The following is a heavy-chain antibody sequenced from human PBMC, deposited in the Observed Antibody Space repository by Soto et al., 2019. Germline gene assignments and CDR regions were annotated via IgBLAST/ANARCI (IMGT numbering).Heavy chain of an antibody. CDR1: GFTFSSYS. V-gene: IGHV3-21*01. Sequence: GGSLRLSCAASGFTFSSYSMNWVRQAPGKGLEWVSSISSSSSYIYYADSVKGRFTISRDNAKNSLYLQMNSLRAEDTAVYYCARAEPYDFWSGSLDYWGQGTLVTVSS. D-gene: IGHD3-3*01. CDR3: ARAEPYDFWSGSLDY. CDR2: ISSSSSYI. J-gene: IGHJ4*02.